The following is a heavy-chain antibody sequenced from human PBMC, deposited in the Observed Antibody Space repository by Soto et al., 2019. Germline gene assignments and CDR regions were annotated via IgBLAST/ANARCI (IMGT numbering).Heavy chain of an antibody. CDR3: ARFSNNWFQTEGMDV. CDR2: IDASGNT. V-gene: IGHV4-4*07. J-gene: IGHJ6*02. D-gene: IGHD1-1*01. CDR1: VDSITTYY. Sequence: SATLSITCTVSVDSITTYYWNWIRQPAGKGLEWIGRIDASGNTNYNPSLNSRVTLSVDTSKKQFSLKLTSVTAADTAVYYCARFSNNWFQTEGMDVWGQGTTVTAP.